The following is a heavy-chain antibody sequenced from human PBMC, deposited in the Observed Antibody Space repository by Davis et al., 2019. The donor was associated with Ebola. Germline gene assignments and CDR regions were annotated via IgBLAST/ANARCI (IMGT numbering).Heavy chain of an antibody. D-gene: IGHD3-3*01. V-gene: IGHV2-26*01. CDR3: ARIRAYYDFWSGYYPDYFDY. CDR2: IFSNDEK. J-gene: IGHJ4*02. CDR1: GFSLSNARMG. Sequence: SGPTLVKPTETLTLTCTVSGFSLSNARMGVSWIRQPPGKALEWLAHIFSNDEKSYSTSLKSRLTISKDTSKSQVVLTMTNMDPVDTATYYCARIRAYYDFWSGYYPDYFDYWGQGTLVTVSS.